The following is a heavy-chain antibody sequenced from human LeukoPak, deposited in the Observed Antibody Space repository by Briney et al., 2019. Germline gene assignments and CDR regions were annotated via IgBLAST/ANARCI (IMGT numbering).Heavy chain of an antibody. CDR1: GFTFSSYV. CDR3: ARDPRAYSSSWYPSYYGMDV. D-gene: IGHD6-13*01. CDR2: ISYDGSNK. Sequence: GGSLRLSRAASGFTFSSYVMHWVRQAPGKGLEWVAVISYDGSNKYYADSVKGRFTISRDNSKNTLYLQMNSLRAEDTAVYYCARDPRAYSSSWYPSYYGMDVWGQGTTVTVSS. J-gene: IGHJ6*02. V-gene: IGHV3-30-3*01.